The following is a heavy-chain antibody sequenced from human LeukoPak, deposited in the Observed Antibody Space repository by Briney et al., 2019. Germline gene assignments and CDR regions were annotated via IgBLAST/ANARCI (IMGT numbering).Heavy chain of an antibody. D-gene: IGHD4-17*01. J-gene: IGHJ3*02. V-gene: IGHV4-39*07. CDR1: GGSIIRNSYF. CDR3: TREYGFMTTVFHAFDI. Sequence: SETLSLTCTVSGGSIIRNSYFWGWIRQPPGKGLEWIGSVYYSGNTYYNSALKSRVTISVDTSKNQFSLKLSSVTAADTAIYYCTREYGFMTTVFHAFDIWGQGTMVTVSS. CDR2: VYYSGNT.